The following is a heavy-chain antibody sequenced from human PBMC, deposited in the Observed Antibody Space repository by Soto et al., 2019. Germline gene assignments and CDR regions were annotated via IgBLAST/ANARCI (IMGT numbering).Heavy chain of an antibody. J-gene: IGHJ4*02. D-gene: IGHD6-19*01. CDR2: IFSNDEK. CDR1: GFSLSNARMG. Sequence: QVTLKESGPVLVKPTETLTLTCTVSGFSLSNARMGVSWIRQPPGKALEWLAHIFSNDEKSYSTSLKSRLTISKDTSKSQVVLTMTNMDPVDTATYSCARTRGIAVASDYWGQGTLVTVSS. V-gene: IGHV2-26*01. CDR3: ARTRGIAVASDY.